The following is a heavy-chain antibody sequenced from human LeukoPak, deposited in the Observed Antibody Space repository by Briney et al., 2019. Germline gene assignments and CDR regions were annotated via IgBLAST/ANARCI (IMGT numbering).Heavy chain of an antibody. Sequence: GASVKVSCKASGGTFSSYAISWVRQAPGQGLEWMGGIIPIFGTANYAQKFQGRVTITADESTSTAYMELSSLRSEDTAVYYCARNYYDSSGYDSLDYWGQGTLVTVSS. J-gene: IGHJ4*02. V-gene: IGHV1-69*13. D-gene: IGHD3-22*01. CDR1: GGTFSSYA. CDR2: IIPIFGTA. CDR3: ARNYYDSSGYDSLDY.